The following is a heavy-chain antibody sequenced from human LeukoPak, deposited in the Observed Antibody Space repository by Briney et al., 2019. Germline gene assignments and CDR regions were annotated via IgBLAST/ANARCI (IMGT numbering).Heavy chain of an antibody. D-gene: IGHD1-26*01. CDR3: TRGPLRWELPEAYYFDY. Sequence: GGSLRLSCAASGFTFNTYSMNWVRQAPGKGLGGLGFFRSKAYGGTTEYAASVKGRFTISRDDSKSIAYLQMNSLKTEDTAVYYCTRGPLRWELPEAYYFDYWGQGTLVTVSS. J-gene: IGHJ4*02. CDR1: GFTFNTYS. CDR2: FRSKAYGGTT. V-gene: IGHV3-49*04.